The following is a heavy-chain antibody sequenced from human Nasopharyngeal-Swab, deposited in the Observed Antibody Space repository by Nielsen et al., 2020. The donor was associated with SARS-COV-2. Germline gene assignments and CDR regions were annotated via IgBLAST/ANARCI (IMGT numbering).Heavy chain of an antibody. J-gene: IGHJ3*02. D-gene: IGHD3-3*01. CDR3: ARSYYDFWSGYYYAFDI. CDR2: ISSNGVTT. CDR1: GFTFSSYA. V-gene: IGHV3-64*01. Sequence: GESLKISCAASGFTFSSYAMHWVRQAPGKGLEYVSAISSNGVTTYYANSVKGRFTISRDNSNNTLYLQMGNLRAEDMAVYYYARSYYDFWSGYYYAFDIWGQGTMVTVSS.